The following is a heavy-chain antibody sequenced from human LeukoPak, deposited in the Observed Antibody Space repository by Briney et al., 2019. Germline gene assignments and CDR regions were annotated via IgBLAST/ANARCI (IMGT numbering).Heavy chain of an antibody. CDR1: GFTFSGYV. CDR3: AKGGTYYDF. V-gene: IGHV3-23*01. CDR2: ISSSGDST. Sequence: GGSLRLSCAASGFTFSGYVMSWVRQAPRKGLQWVSTISSSGDSTYYAASVKGRFTISRDNSKNTLYLQMNSLRADDTAVYYCAKGGTYYDFWGQGTLVTVSS. D-gene: IGHD3-3*01. J-gene: IGHJ4*02.